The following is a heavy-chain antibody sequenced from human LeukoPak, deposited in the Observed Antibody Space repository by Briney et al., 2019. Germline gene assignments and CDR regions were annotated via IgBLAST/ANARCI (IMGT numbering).Heavy chain of an antibody. Sequence: SVKVSCKASGVTFSSYAISWVRQAPGQGLEWMGGIIPIFGTANYAQKFQGRVTITADESTSTAYMELSSLRSEDTAVYYCARSLGVVAATWYYYYMDVWGKGTTVTVSS. CDR1: GVTFSSYA. V-gene: IGHV1-69*01. D-gene: IGHD2-15*01. CDR3: ARSLGVVAATWYYYYMDV. J-gene: IGHJ6*03. CDR2: IIPIFGTA.